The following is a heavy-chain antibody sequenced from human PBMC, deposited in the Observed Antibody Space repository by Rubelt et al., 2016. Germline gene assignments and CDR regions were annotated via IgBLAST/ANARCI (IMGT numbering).Heavy chain of an antibody. V-gene: IGHV1-18*01. J-gene: IGHJ4*02. Sequence: TFTSYGITWVRQAPGQGLEWMGWISAYNGNTNYAQKFQGRVTMTTDTSTTTAYMELRGLRSDDTAVYYCARDISLTVWGQGTLVTVSS. CDR2: ISAYNGNT. D-gene: IGHD3-3*02. CDR3: ARDISLTV. CDR1: TFTSYG.